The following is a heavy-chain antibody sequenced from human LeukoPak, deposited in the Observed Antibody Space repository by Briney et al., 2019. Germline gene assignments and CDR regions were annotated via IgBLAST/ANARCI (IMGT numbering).Heavy chain of an antibody. CDR2: ITGSGGNT. V-gene: IGHV3-23*01. CDR1: GFTFSSYA. Sequence: PGGSLRLSRAASGFTFSSYAMSWVRQAPGKGLEWVSAITGSGGNTYYADSVKGRFTISRDNSKNTLYLQMNSLRAEDTAVYYCARDDVAYCGSDCYWGAYWGQGTLVTVSS. J-gene: IGHJ4*02. D-gene: IGHD2-21*02. CDR3: ARDDVAYCGSDCYWGAY.